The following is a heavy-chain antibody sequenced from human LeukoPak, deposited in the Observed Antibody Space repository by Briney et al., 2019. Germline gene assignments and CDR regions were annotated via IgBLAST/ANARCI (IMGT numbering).Heavy chain of an antibody. CDR1: GFTFSSYW. D-gene: IGHD2-8*01. Sequence: GGSLRLSCAASGFTFSSYWMSWVRQAPGKGLEWVANIKQDGSEKYYVDSVKGRFTISRDNAKNSLYLQMNSLRAEDTAVYYCARVLYCTTGVCYTGFDYWGQGTLVTVSS. J-gene: IGHJ4*02. V-gene: IGHV3-7*01. CDR2: IKQDGSEK. CDR3: ARVLYCTTGVCYTGFDY.